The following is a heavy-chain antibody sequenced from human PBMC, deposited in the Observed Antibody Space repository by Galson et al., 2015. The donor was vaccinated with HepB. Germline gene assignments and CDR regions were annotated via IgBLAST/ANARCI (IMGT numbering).Heavy chain of an antibody. V-gene: IGHV3-15*01. CDR3: TSEFSHGSGGPYYFDY. CDR2: IKSKTDGGTT. Sequence: SLRLSCAASGFTFSNAWMSWVRQAPGKGLEWVGRIKSKTDGGTTDYAAPVKGRFTISRDDSKNTLYLQMNSLKTEDTAVYYCTSEFSHGSGGPYYFDYWGQGTLVTVSS. D-gene: IGHD3-10*01. J-gene: IGHJ4*02. CDR1: GFTFSNAW.